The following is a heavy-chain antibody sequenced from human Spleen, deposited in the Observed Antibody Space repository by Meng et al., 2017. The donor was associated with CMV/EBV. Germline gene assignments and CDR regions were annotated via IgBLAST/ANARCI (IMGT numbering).Heavy chain of an antibody. J-gene: IGHJ2*01. D-gene: IGHD4-23*01. CDR3: AKDLTPHWYFDL. V-gene: IGHV3-30*02. CDR1: GCTFSKYG. CDR2: IQNDASSK. Sequence: SCAASGCTFSKYGMHWVRQAPGKGLEWVAFIQNDASSKYYADSVKGRFTISRDNSKNTLYLQMNSLRAEDTAVYYCAKDLTPHWYFDLWGRGTLVTVSS.